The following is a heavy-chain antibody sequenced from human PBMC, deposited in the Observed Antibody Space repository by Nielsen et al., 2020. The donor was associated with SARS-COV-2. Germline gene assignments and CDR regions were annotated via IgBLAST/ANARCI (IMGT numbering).Heavy chain of an antibody. D-gene: IGHD5-24*01. Sequence: GGALKNSCKGSGYSVSNYWIAWVRQMPGKGLEWMGIIYPADSDTRYSPSFQGQVTISADKSITTAYLQWSSLKASDTAIYYCARRDLGSRDGMDVWGQGTTVTVSS. CDR1: GYSVSNYW. CDR2: IYPADSDT. CDR3: ARRDLGSRDGMDV. V-gene: IGHV5-51*01. J-gene: IGHJ6*02.